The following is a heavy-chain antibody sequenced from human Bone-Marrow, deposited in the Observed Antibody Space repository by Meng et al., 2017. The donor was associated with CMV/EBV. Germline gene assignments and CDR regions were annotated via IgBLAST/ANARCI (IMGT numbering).Heavy chain of an antibody. V-gene: IGHV1-3*01. CDR3: ARGAGSRSPVYNWFYP. J-gene: IGHJ5*02. CDR1: GSTFAISA. Sequence: SGSTFAISAMHWVRQAPGQRPEWLGWINPENGQTQYSQKFQDRVTITRDTSANTTYMELSGLRSEDTAVFYCARGAGSRSPVYNWFYPWGQGTLVTVSS. D-gene: IGHD6-13*01. CDR2: INPENGQT.